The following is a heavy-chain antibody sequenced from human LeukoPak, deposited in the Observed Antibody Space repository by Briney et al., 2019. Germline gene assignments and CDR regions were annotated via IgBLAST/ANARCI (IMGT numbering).Heavy chain of an antibody. Sequence: GGSLRLSCAASGFTFSSYAMTWVRQAPGKGLEWVSGLSGSGGSTYYADSVKGRFTISRDNSKNTLYLQVNSLRAEDTAVYYCAKGDYGSGSYDYWGQGTLVTVSS. V-gene: IGHV3-23*01. CDR2: LSGSGGST. CDR3: AKGDYGSGSYDY. CDR1: GFTFSSYA. D-gene: IGHD3-10*01. J-gene: IGHJ4*02.